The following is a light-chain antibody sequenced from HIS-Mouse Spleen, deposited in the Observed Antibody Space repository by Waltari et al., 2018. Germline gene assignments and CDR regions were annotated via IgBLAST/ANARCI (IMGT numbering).Light chain of an antibody. V-gene: IGKV3-20*01. CDR3: QQYGSSPLT. Sequence: EIVLKQYPGTLPLSPGERATLPCRASHSVRSTYLAWYQQKPGHTPRLLIYGASSRATGIPDRFSGSGSGADFTLTISRLEPEDFAVYYCQQYGSSPLTFGGGTKVEIK. J-gene: IGKJ4*01. CDR1: HSVRSTY. CDR2: GAS.